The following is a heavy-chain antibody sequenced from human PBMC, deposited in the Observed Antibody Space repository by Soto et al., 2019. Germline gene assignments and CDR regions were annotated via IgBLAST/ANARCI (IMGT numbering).Heavy chain of an antibody. J-gene: IGHJ4*02. CDR1: GGSISSYY. CDR3: ARGFVSSHFDX. Sequence: SETLSLTCTVSGGSISSYYWSWIRQPPGKGLEWIVSFHYSGSTYYKPSLKSRVTISVDTSKNQLSLRVTSVTAADTAVYYCARGFVSSHFDXWGQGTLVTVSX. CDR2: FHYSGST. V-gene: IGHV4-59*05. D-gene: IGHD2-21*01.